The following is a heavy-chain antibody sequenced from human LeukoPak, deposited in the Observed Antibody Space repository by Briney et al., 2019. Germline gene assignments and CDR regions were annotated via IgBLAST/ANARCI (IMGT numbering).Heavy chain of an antibody. Sequence: SETLSLTCTVSGGAIRSHYWNWIRQPAGKGLEWIGRIYSSGYTNDNPFLKSRITMSVDMSKNQFSLRLNSVTAADTAVYYCARGEHSVDSWGQGMPVTVSS. V-gene: IGHV4-4*07. CDR1: GGAIRSHY. J-gene: IGHJ4*02. D-gene: IGHD1/OR15-1a*01. CDR3: ARGEHSVDS. CDR2: IYSSGYT.